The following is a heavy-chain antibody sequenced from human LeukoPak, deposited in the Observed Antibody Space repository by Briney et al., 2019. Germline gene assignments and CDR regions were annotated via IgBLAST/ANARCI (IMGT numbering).Heavy chain of an antibody. Sequence: SETLSLTCTVSGGSISSSSYYWGWIRQPPGKGLEWIGSIYYSGSTYYNPSLKSRVTISVDTSKNQFSLKLSSVTAADTAVYYCASPPPWTGYYMSVSGDAFDIWGQGTMVTVSS. CDR3: ASPPPWTGYYMSVSGDAFDI. V-gene: IGHV4-39*01. CDR1: GGSISSSSYY. D-gene: IGHD3/OR15-3a*01. CDR2: IYYSGST. J-gene: IGHJ3*02.